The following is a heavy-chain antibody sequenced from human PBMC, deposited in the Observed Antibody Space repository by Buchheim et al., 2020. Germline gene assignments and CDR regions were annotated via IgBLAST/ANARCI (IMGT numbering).Heavy chain of an antibody. Sequence: EVQLVQSGAEVKKPGESLRISCKGSGYSFTTYWISWVRQMPGKGLEWMGRIDPSDSYTNYSPSFQGHDTISADKSLSTAYPQWSSLKASDTAMYYCARHSMGYFDWLNFDYWGQGTL. J-gene: IGHJ4*02. CDR3: ARHSMGYFDWLNFDY. V-gene: IGHV5-10-1*01. CDR1: GYSFTTYW. CDR2: IDPSDSYT. D-gene: IGHD3-9*01.